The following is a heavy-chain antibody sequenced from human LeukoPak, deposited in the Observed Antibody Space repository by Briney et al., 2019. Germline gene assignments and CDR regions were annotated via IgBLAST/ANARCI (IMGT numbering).Heavy chain of an antibody. CDR3: VRDGGYSYGSLDP. D-gene: IGHD5-18*01. V-gene: IGHV1-2*06. CDR2: INPNSGGA. J-gene: IGHJ5*02. Sequence: ASVKVSCKASGYTFTVYYMHWVRQAPGQGLEWMGRINPNSGGANYAQKFQGRVTVTLDTSISTAYMELSRLRSDDSAVYYCVRDGGYSYGSLDPWGQGTLVTVSS. CDR1: GYTFTVYY.